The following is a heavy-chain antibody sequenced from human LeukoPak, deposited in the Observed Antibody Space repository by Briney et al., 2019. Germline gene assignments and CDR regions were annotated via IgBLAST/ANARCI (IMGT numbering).Heavy chain of an antibody. CDR2: IYYSGST. CDR1: GGSISSSSHD. J-gene: IGHJ4*02. V-gene: IGHV4-39*07. Sequence: SETLSLTGHVSGGSISSSSHDWGWIRQPPGKGLEWIGSIYYSGSTYYNPSLKSRVTISGGTSKNQFSLKLSSVTAADTAVYYCSGGYDSSEYLWPYWGQGTLVTVSS. CDR3: SGGYDSSEYLWPY. D-gene: IGHD3-22*01.